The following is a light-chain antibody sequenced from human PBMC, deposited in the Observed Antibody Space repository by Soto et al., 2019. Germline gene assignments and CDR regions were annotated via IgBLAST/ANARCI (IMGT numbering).Light chain of an antibody. V-gene: IGKV1-17*01. CDR1: QAIRTD. Sequence: DIQMTQSPSSLSASVGDRVTITCRASQAIRTDLGWYQQKPGKAPKRLIYGASSLQTGVPSRFSGSGSGTEFTLTISSLQPEDFATYYCLQHNDYPYTFGQGTKLDIK. CDR3: LQHNDYPYT. CDR2: GAS. J-gene: IGKJ2*01.